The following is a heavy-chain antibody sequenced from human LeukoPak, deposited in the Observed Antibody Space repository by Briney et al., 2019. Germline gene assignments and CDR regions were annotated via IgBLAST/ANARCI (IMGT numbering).Heavy chain of an antibody. D-gene: IGHD2-15*01. CDR3: AKAPVTTCRGAFCYPFDY. CDR1: GFTLSSYA. CDR2: IGDTGNT. Sequence: GGSLRLSCAASGFTLSSYAMSWVRQAPGKGLEWVSAIGDTGNTYHADSVKGRFTISRDSSKNTLFLQMNRLRPEDAAVYYCAKAPVTTCRGAFCYPFDYWGLGTLVTVSS. V-gene: IGHV3-23*01. J-gene: IGHJ4*02.